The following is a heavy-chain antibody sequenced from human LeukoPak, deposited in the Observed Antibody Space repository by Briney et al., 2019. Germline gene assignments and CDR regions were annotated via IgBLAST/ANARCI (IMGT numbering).Heavy chain of an antibody. Sequence: GGSLRLSCAASGFTFSGYTMNWVRQAPGKGLEWVSYINSDSSTIYYADSVKGRLTISRDNAKNSLYLQMNSLRTEDTAVYFCARWGNDYSQFDSWGQGTLVTVS. V-gene: IGHV3-48*01. CDR2: INSDSSTI. J-gene: IGHJ4*02. D-gene: IGHD4-11*01. CDR3: ARWGNDYSQFDS. CDR1: GFTFSGYT.